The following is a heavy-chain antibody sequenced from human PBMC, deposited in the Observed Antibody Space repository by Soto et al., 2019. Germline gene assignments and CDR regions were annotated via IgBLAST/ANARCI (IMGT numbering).Heavy chain of an antibody. CDR1: GFTFSSYG. CDR3: AQDGGSFPNY. J-gene: IGHJ4*02. CDR2: ISYDGSNN. Sequence: QVQLVESGGGVVQPGRSLRLSCAASGFTFSSYGMHWVRQAPGKGLEWVAVISYDGSNNYYADSVKGRFTISRDNSKHTLYLQLNSLRDEDTAVYYCAQDGGSFPNYWGQGTLVTVSS. D-gene: IGHD2-15*01. V-gene: IGHV3-30*18.